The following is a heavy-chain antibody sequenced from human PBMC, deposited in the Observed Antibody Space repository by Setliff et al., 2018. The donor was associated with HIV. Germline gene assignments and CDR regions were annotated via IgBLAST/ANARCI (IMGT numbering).Heavy chain of an antibody. J-gene: IGHJ4*02. D-gene: IGHD3-10*01. CDR3: AKSGRTVWSLDY. CDR2: TNNDGSIT. V-gene: IGHV3-74*01. CDR1: GFTLSDHW. Sequence: GGSLRLSCAASGFTLSDHWMHWVRQVPGKGLVWVSRTNNDGSITNYADFVKGRFTISRDNSKNTVYLLMNSLRAEDAAVYYCAKSGRTVWSLDYWGQGTLVTVSS.